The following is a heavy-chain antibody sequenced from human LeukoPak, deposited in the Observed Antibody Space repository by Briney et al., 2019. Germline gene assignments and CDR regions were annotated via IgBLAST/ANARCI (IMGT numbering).Heavy chain of an antibody. Sequence: PGRSLRLSCAASGFTFSSYGMHWVRQAPGKGLEWVAVISYDGSNKYYADSVKGRFTISRDNSKNTLYLQMNSLRAEDTAVYYCAKSQYYYDSSGYSGFDYWGQGTLVTVSS. J-gene: IGHJ4*02. D-gene: IGHD3-22*01. CDR2: ISYDGSNK. CDR3: AKSQYYYDSSGYSGFDY. CDR1: GFTFSSYG. V-gene: IGHV3-30*18.